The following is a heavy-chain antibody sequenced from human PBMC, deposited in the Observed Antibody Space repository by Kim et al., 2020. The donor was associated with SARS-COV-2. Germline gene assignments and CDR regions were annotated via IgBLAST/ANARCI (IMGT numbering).Heavy chain of an antibody. CDR1: GFTFSSFG. V-gene: IGHV3-33*06. CDR2: IWDDGSNK. D-gene: IGHD1-1*01. CDR3: AKGGVSGNDERAIDI. J-gene: IGHJ3*02. Sequence: GGSLRLSCAASGFTFSSFGMHWVRQAPGKGLEWVAVIWDDGSNKYYADSVKGRFTISRDNYKNTLYLQMNSLRAEDTAVYYCAKGGVSGNDERAIDIWGQGTMDTVSS.